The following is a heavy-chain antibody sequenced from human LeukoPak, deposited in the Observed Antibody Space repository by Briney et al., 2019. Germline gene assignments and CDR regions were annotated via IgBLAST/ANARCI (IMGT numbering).Heavy chain of an antibody. CDR1: GFTFSSYE. Sequence: PGGSLRLSCSVSGFTFSSYEMSWVRQAPGKGLEWVSYISSSGGRIYYADSVKGRFTISRDNAKNSLYLQMNSLRVEDTAVYYCASEPKYSNGLVSVDYWGQGTLVTVSS. V-gene: IGHV3-48*03. CDR2: ISSSGGRI. CDR3: ASEPKYSNGLVSVDY. J-gene: IGHJ4*02. D-gene: IGHD6-19*01.